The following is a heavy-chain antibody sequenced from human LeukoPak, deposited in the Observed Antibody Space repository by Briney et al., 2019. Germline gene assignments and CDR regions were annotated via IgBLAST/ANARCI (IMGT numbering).Heavy chain of an antibody. J-gene: IGHJ4*02. V-gene: IGHV3-66*01. Sequence: GGSLRLSCAASGVTVSRNYMTWVRQAPGKGLEWVSDIYSAGDTYYADSVKGRFTLSRDNSMNTLYLQMNSLRVEDSAMYYCARGSRVGSSAWFYFDYWGREPWSPSPQ. CDR3: ARGSRVGSSAWFYFDY. CDR2: IYSAGDT. D-gene: IGHD6-19*01. CDR1: GVTVSRNY.